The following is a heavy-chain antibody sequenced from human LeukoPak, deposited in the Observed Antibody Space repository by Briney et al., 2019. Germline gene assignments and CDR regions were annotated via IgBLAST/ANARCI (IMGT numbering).Heavy chain of an antibody. Sequence: PSETLSLTCTVTGXSISSYYGSWIRQPPGKGLESIGYIYYTGSTSYNPSLKSRVTISVDTSKNQFSLKLSSVTAADTAVSYCARQQLSQLYYFDNWGQGTLVTVSS. CDR1: GXSISSYY. CDR3: ARQQLSQLYYFDN. D-gene: IGHD6-13*01. CDR2: IYYTGST. V-gene: IGHV4-59*01. J-gene: IGHJ4*02.